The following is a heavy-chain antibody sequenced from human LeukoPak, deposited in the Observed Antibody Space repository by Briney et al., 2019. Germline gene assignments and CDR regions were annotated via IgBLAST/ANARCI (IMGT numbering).Heavy chain of an antibody. CDR2: IYYSGST. CDR3: ARTTVTTFDY. CDR1: GGSIRSHY. V-gene: IGHV4-59*11. Sequence: SETLSLTCIVSGGSIRSHYWSWIRQPPGEGLEWIGYIYYSGSTNYNPSLKSRVTMSLDTSKNQFSLKLNSVTTADTAVYYCARTTVTTFDYWGQGTLVTVSS. D-gene: IGHD4-17*01. J-gene: IGHJ4*02.